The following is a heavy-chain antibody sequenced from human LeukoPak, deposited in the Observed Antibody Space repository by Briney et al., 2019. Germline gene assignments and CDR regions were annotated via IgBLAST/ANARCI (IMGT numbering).Heavy chain of an antibody. CDR1: GFTVSSNY. V-gene: IGHV3-53*01. CDR3: ARTVVAARTYYCDY. J-gene: IGHJ4*02. Sequence: PGGSLRLSCEASGFTVSSNYMSWVRQAPGKGLEWVSGIYGGGTTYYADPVKGRFTISRDNSKNMLYLQMHRLSVEDTAVYYCARTVVAARTYYCDYWGQGTLVTVSS. D-gene: IGHD2-15*01. CDR2: IYGGGTT.